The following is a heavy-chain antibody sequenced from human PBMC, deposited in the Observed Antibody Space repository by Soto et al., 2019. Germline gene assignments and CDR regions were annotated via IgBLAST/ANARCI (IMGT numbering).Heavy chain of an antibody. J-gene: IGHJ6*03. Sequence: QVQLVESGGGLVKPGGSLRLSCAASGFTFSDYYMSWIRQAPGKGLEWVSYISISGSTIYYADSVKGRFTISRDNANNSLYLQMNSLRAEDAAVYYCARVEEREWLLANYYYYIDVWGKGSTVTVSS. V-gene: IGHV3-11*01. CDR2: ISISGSTI. CDR3: ARVEEREWLLANYYYYIDV. CDR1: GFTFSDYY. D-gene: IGHD3-3*01.